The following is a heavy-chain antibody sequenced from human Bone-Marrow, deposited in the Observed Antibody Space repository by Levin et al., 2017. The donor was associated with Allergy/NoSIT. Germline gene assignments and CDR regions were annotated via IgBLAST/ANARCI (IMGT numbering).Heavy chain of an antibody. J-gene: IGHJ3*01. D-gene: IGHD5-18*01. V-gene: IGHV4-4*02. CDR2: IFYDRSP. Sequence: SETLSLTCAVSGASINSGNWWSWIRQPPGKGLEWIGEIFYDRSPNYNPSLKSRVTMSVDKSKNQLSLKLSSVTAADTAVYFCARDRGDWSYSYDPWGQGTMVTVSS. CDR3: ARDRGDWSYSYDP. CDR1: GASINSGNW.